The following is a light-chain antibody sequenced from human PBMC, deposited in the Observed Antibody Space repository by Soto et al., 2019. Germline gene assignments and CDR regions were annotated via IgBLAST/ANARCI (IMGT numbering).Light chain of an antibody. J-gene: IGLJ2*01. V-gene: IGLV2-8*01. CDR1: SSDVGGYNY. CDR2: EVS. Sequence: QSALTQPPSASGSPGQSVTISCTGTSSDVGGYNYVSWYQQHPGKAPNLMIYEVSKRPSGVPDRFSGSKSGNTASLTVSGLQAEEEADYYCSSYAGSNNIVVFGGGTKLTVL. CDR3: SSYAGSNNIVV.